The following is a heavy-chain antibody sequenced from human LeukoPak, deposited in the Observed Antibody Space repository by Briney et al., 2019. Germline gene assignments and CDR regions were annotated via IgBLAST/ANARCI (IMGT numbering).Heavy chain of an antibody. Sequence: PSETLSLTCTVYGASISSVTYYWTWIRQHPGKGLEWLGYNSYTGSTYSNPSHKSRVNIPVDTSKSQLSLKVNSGTAADTGVYFCARQSRTLWFDSWGQGTLVTVSS. J-gene: IGHJ5*01. V-gene: IGHV4-31*03. CDR1: GASISSVTYY. D-gene: IGHD2-2*01. CDR2: NSYTGST. CDR3: ARQSRTLWFDS.